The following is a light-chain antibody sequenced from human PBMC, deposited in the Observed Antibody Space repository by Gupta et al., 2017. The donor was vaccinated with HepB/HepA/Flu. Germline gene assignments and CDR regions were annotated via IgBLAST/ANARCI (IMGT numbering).Light chain of an antibody. CDR3: QHRDSTLWT. CDR1: QSISSY. J-gene: IGKJ1*01. Sequence: DIQMTQSPSSLSASLGDRVTITCRASQSISSYLNWYQQKPGKAPKLLIYVASRVQSGVPSRFSSSGYGTDFTLTISRRQPDDFASYSCQHRDSTLWTFGQGTKVEIK. V-gene: IGKV1-39*01. CDR2: VAS.